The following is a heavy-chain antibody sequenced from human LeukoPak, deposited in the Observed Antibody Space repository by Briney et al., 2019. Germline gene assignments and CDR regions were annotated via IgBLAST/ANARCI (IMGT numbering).Heavy chain of an antibody. J-gene: IGHJ4*02. V-gene: IGHV3-23*01. CDR2: ISDSGSI. CDR3: ARDRSYIDSSGYYSDY. Sequence: GGSLRLSCVTSGFFLSNYGLSWVRQSPGKGLEWVSAISDSGSIFYADSVKGRFTISRDNSKNTLYLQMNSLGAEDTAIYYCARDRSYIDSSGYYSDYWGQGALVTVSS. CDR1: GFFLSNYG. D-gene: IGHD3-22*01.